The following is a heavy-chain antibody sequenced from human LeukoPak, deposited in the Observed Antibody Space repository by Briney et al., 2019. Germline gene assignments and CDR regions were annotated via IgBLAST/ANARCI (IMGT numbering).Heavy chain of an antibody. J-gene: IGHJ4*02. CDR2: INPNSGGT. D-gene: IGHD6-19*01. V-gene: IGHV1-2*02. CDR3: ARDPLQWLVQYYFDY. Sequence: GASVKVSCKASGYTFTGYYMHWVRQAPGQGLEWMGWINPNSGGTNYAQKFQGRVTMTRDTSISTAYTELSRLRSDDTAVYYCARDPLQWLVQYYFDYWGQGTLVTVSS. CDR1: GYTFTGYY.